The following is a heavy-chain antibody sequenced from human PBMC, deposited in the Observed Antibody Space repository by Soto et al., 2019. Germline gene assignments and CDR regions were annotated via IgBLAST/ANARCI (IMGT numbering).Heavy chain of an antibody. J-gene: IGHJ6*02. CDR2: INAGNGNT. CDR3: ASPYSSGWYGQDHHYYYYYCMDV. V-gene: IGHV1-3*01. D-gene: IGHD6-19*01. CDR1: GYTFTSYA. Sequence: GASVKVSCKASGYTFTSYAMHWVRQAPGQRLEWMGWINAGNGNTKYSQKFQGRVTITRDTSASTAYMELSSLRSEDTAVYYCASPYSSGWYGQDHHYYYYYCMDVWGQGTTVTVSS.